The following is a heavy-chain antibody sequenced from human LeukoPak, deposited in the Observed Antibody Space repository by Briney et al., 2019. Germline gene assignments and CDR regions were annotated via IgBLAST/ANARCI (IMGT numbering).Heavy chain of an antibody. Sequence: SSVKVSCKASGGTFSSYAISWVLQAPGQGLEWMGRIIPIFGTANYAQKFQGRVTITTDESTSTAYMELSSLRSEDTAVYYCARDLSRQWFGPKVYYYYMDVWGKGTTVTVSS. V-gene: IGHV1-69*05. CDR3: ARDLSRQWFGPKVYYYYMDV. D-gene: IGHD3-10*01. CDR2: IIPIFGTA. J-gene: IGHJ6*03. CDR1: GGTFSSYA.